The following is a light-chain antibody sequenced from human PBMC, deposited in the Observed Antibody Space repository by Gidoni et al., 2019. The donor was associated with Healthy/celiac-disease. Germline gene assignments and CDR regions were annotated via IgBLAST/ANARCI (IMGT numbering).Light chain of an antibody. Sequence: DIQMTQSPSYLSASVGDRVTITCQASQDISNYLNWYQQKPGKAPKLLIYDASNLETGVPSRFSGSGSGTDFTFTISSLQPEDIATYYCQQYDNLLRGTFGQGTRLEIK. CDR2: DAS. J-gene: IGKJ5*01. CDR1: QDISNY. CDR3: QQYDNLLRGT. V-gene: IGKV1-33*01.